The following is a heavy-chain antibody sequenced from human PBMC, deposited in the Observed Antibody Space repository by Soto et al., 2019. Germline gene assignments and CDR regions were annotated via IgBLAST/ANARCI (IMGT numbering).Heavy chain of an antibody. CDR1: GFTVSSNY. V-gene: IGHV3-53*01. CDR3: AKVPGAIVVVAAPFDT. D-gene: IGHD2-15*01. CDR2: ICSGGST. J-gene: IGHJ5*02. Sequence: GGSLRLFCAASGFTVSSNYMSRVRQAPGKGLEWVSVICSGGSTYYADSVKGRFTISRDNSKNTLYLQMNSLRAEDTAVYYCAKVPGAIVVVAAPFDTWGQGTLVTVSS.